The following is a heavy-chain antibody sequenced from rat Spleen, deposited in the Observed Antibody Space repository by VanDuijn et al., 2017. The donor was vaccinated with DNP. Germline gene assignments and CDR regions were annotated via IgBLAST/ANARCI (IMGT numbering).Heavy chain of an antibody. CDR3: AIEDLYSGLLLRGWFAY. Sequence: EVQLQESGPGLVKPSQSLSLTCSVTDDSVTSGWRWNWVRKFPGNELEWMGYIDSEGSTSYHPSLKSRISITRDTSTNQFFLQVNSVNSDDTATYYCAIEDLYSGLLLRGWFAYWGQGTLVTVSS. V-gene: IGHV3-3*01. CDR1: DDSVTSGWR. J-gene: IGHJ3*01. D-gene: IGHD1-6*01. CDR2: IDSEGST.